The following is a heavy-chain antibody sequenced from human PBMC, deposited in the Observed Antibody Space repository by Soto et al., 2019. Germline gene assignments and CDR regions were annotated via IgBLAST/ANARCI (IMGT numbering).Heavy chain of an antibody. CDR2: IYRGRAT. D-gene: IGHD2-15*01. Sequence: GGSLRLSCAVAGFSVSHTYMSWVRQAPGKGLEWISVIYRGRATYYADSVKGRFTISRDDSRNTVYLQLNSLTTEDTAVYFCARDRCDSSRADSFDIWGQGTMVTVSS. J-gene: IGHJ3*02. CDR1: GFSVSHTY. V-gene: IGHV3-53*01. CDR3: ARDRCDSSRADSFDI.